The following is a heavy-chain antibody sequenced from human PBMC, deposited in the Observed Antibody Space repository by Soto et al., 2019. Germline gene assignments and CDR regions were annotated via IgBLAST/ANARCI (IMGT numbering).Heavy chain of an antibody. Sequence: SETLSLTCAVSGGSISSGGYSWSWIRQPPGKGLEWIGYIYHSGSTYYNPSLKSRVTISVDRSRNQFSLKLSSVTAADTAVYYCARVYGDDDAFDIWGQGTMVTVSS. V-gene: IGHV4-30-2*01. CDR1: GGSISSGGYS. J-gene: IGHJ3*02. CDR2: IYHSGST. CDR3: ARVYGDDDAFDI. D-gene: IGHD4-17*01.